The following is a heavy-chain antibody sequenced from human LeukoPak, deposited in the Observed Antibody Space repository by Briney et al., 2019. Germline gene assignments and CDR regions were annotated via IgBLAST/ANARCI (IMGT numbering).Heavy chain of an antibody. Sequence: GGSLRLSCAASGFTFSSYAMHWVRQAPGKGLEYVSAISSNGGSTYYADSVKGRFTISRDNSKNTLYLQMNSLRAEDTAVYYCAKQTPQWLVDYWGQGTLVTVSS. D-gene: IGHD6-19*01. CDR2: ISSNGGST. J-gene: IGHJ4*02. V-gene: IGHV3-64D*06. CDR1: GFTFSSYA. CDR3: AKQTPQWLVDY.